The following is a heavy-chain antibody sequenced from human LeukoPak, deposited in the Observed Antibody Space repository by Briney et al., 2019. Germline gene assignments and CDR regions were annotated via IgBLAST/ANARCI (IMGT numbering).Heavy chain of an antibody. J-gene: IGHJ4*02. D-gene: IGHD3-10*01. Sequence: PGGSPRLSCAASGFTFSSYGMHWVRQAPGKGLEWVSVIYSGGSTYYADSVKGRFTISRDNSKNTLYLQMNSLRAEDTAVYYCARVFGSYSDYWGQGTLVTVSS. V-gene: IGHV3-66*01. CDR1: GFTFSSYG. CDR2: IYSGGST. CDR3: ARVFGSYSDY.